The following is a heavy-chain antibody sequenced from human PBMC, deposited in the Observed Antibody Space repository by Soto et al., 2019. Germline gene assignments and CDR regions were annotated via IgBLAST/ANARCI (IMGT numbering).Heavy chain of an antibody. CDR1: GYSSTTYW. CDR2: IYPGDSDT. CDR3: ASSIVVAGRTGDYYDGMAV. D-gene: IGHD6-19*01. Sequence: GESLKISCKGSGYSSTTYWIGWVRQMPGKGLEWMGIIYPGDSDTRYSPSFQGQVTISADKSISTAYPQWSSLKASDTAMYYCASSIVVAGRTGDYYDGMAVWRQRTTVIGSS. V-gene: IGHV5-51*01. J-gene: IGHJ6*01.